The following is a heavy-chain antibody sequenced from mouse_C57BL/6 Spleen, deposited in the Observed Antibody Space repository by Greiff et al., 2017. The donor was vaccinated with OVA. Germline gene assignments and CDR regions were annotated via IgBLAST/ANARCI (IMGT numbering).Heavy chain of an antibody. CDR2: IDPSDSYT. J-gene: IGHJ2*01. CDR3: ARWSTGFDY. D-gene: IGHD4-1*02. CDR1: GSTFTSYW. V-gene: IGHV1-69*01. Sequence: VQLQQPGAELVMPGASVKLSCKASGSTFTSYWMHWVKQRPGQGLEWIGEIDPSDSYTNYNQKFKGKSTLTVDKSSSPAYMQLSSLTSEDSAVYYCARWSTGFDYWGQGTTLTVSS.